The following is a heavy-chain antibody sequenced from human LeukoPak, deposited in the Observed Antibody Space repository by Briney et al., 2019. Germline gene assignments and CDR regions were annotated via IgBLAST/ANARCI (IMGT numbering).Heavy chain of an antibody. J-gene: IGHJ4*02. CDR2: IIPIFGTA. V-gene: IGHV1-69*06. CDR3: ARGGKYSDFWSGYYGTPPEMYYFDY. CDR1: GGTFSSYA. D-gene: IGHD3-3*01. Sequence: ASVKVSCKASGGTFSSYAISWVRQAPGQGLEWMGGIIPIFGTANYAQKFQGRVTIAADKSTSTANMELSSLRSEDTAVYYCARGGKYSDFWSGYYGTPPEMYYFDYWGQGTLVTVSS.